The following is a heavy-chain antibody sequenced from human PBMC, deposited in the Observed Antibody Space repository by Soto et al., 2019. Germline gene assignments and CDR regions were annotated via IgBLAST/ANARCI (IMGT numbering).Heavy chain of an antibody. V-gene: IGHV1-46*01. Sequence: ASVKVSCKASGYTFTSYYMHWVRQAPGQGLEWMGIINPSGGSTSYAQKFQGRVTMTRDTSTSTVYMELSSLRSEDTAVYYCARNMDGYNHNNRHYYYYGMDVWGQGTTVTVSS. D-gene: IGHD5-12*01. CDR3: ARNMDGYNHNNRHYYYYGMDV. CDR1: GYTFTSYY. J-gene: IGHJ6*02. CDR2: INPSGGST.